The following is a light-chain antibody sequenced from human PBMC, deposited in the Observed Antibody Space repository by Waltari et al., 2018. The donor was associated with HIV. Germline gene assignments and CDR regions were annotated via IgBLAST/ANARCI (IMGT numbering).Light chain of an antibody. J-gene: IGKJ2*01. CDR3: QQRRAWPIT. CDR1: QSVFTY. Sequence: EIVLTQSPVTLPFSVGERATVSCRASQSVFTYLAWYHQRPGQPPMLLIYDASNRATGIPPRFSASGSGTYFNLTISGLESEDFGLYFCQQRRAWPITFGQGTKVEIK. V-gene: IGKV3-11*01. CDR2: DAS.